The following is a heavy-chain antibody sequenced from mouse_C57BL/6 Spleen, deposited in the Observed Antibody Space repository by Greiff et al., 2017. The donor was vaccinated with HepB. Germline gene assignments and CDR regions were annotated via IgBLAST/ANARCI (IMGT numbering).Heavy chain of an antibody. D-gene: IGHD1-1*01. J-gene: IGHJ3*01. CDR3: ASRYYGSSYGFAY. CDR1: GYTFTGYW. Sequence: QVQLKESGAELMKPGASVKLSCKATGYTFTGYWIEWVKQRPGHGLEWIGEILPGSGSTNYNEKFKGKATFTADTSANTAYMPLSSLTTEDSAIYYCASRYYGSSYGFAYWGQGTLVTVSA. V-gene: IGHV1-9*01. CDR2: ILPGSGST.